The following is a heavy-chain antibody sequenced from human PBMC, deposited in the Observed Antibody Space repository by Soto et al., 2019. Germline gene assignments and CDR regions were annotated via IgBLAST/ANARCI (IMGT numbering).Heavy chain of an antibody. J-gene: IGHJ4*02. Sequence: PSETLSLTCXVSGGSISTYYWNWLRQPPGKGLEWIGYIYDSGSTSYNPSLKSRVIMSMDTSKNQFSLKLSSVTAADTAIYYCARGFYDSSGYSSPFDFWGQGTLVTVSS. D-gene: IGHD3-22*01. V-gene: IGHV4-59*01. CDR1: GGSISTYY. CDR2: IYDSGST. CDR3: ARGFYDSSGYSSPFDF.